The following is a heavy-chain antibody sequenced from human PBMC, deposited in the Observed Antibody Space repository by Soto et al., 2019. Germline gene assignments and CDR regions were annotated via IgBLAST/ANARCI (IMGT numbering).Heavy chain of an antibody. V-gene: IGHV1-18*01. CDR1: GFTFTNYG. CDR2: ISAYNGYI. CDR3: AREFPIPGTRGPFDY. Sequence: ASVKVSCKASGFTFTNYGFTWVRQAPGQGLEWMGWISAYNGYIDYAQKFQGRVTMTTDTSTSTVYMELRSLTSDDTAVFYCAREFPIPGTRGPFDYWGHGTLVTFSS. J-gene: IGHJ4*01. D-gene: IGHD1-7*01.